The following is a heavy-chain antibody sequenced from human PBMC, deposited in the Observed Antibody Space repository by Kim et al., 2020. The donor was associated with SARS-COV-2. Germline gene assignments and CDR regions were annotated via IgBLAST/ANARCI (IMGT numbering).Heavy chain of an antibody. D-gene: IGHD3-22*01. CDR1: GGSISSSSYY. J-gene: IGHJ6*02. V-gene: IGHV4-39*01. CDR2: IYYSGST. CDR3: ARRPVVTYYYGMDV. Sequence: SETLSLTCTVSGGSISSSSYYWGWIRQPPGKGLEWIGSIYYSGSTYYNPSLKSRVTISVDTSKNQFSLKLSSVTAADTAVYYCARRPVVTYYYGMDVWGQGTTVTVSS.